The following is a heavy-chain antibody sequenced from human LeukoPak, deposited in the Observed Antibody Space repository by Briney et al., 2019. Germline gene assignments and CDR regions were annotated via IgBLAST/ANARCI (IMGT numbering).Heavy chain of an antibody. CDR1: GFSFSASW. CDR2: MSPDGSAI. J-gene: IGHJ3*02. CDR3: ARDPLNGALDI. Sequence: GGSLRLSCTASGFSFSASWMSWVRQLPGKGLEWLADMSPDGSAIGYVDSVEGRFTVSRDNAKNSLYLQMDGLRAEDTAVYYCARDPLNGALDIWGQGTLVTASS. V-gene: IGHV3-7*01.